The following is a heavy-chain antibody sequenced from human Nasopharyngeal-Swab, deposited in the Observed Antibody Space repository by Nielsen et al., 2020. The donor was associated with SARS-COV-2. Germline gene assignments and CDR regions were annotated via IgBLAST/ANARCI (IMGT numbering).Heavy chain of an antibody. J-gene: IGHJ6*02. CDR1: GFTFSTYA. D-gene: IGHD2-15*01. V-gene: IGHV3-21*06. Sequence: GESLKISCAASGFTFSTYALNWVRQAPGKGLEWVSSISSSSAYIYYGDSVKGRFTISRDNAMNSLYLQMNSLRAEDTAVYPCARLGVGLAATGPYYYYGMDVWGQETTVTVSS. CDR3: ARLGVGLAATGPYYYYGMDV. CDR2: ISSSSAYI.